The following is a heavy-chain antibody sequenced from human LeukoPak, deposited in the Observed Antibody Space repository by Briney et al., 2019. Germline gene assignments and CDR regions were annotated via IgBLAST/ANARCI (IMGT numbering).Heavy chain of an antibody. V-gene: IGHV4-59*01. J-gene: IGHJ5*02. D-gene: IGHD5-18*01. CDR3: ARDMVDRDMVKSLGWFDP. Sequence: PSETLSLTCTVSGGSISSSYWSWIRQPPGKGLEWIGRIYNSGSDTYNPSLESRVTISVDTSKSHISLKLSSVTAADTAVYYCARDMVDRDMVKSLGWFDPWGQGTLVTVSS. CDR1: GGSISSSY. CDR2: IYNSGSD.